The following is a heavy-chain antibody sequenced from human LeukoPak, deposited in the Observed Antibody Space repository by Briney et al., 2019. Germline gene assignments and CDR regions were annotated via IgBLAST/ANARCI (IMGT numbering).Heavy chain of an antibody. CDR1: GVTFSSYG. Sequence: GGSLRLSCAASGVTFSSYGMHWVRQAPGKGLEWVAFIRDDGINKFYSDSVKGRFTISRDNSKNTLYLQMNSLRVEDTAVYYCVRYSIGWTPDYWGQGTMVAVSS. D-gene: IGHD1-26*01. V-gene: IGHV3-30*02. CDR3: VRYSIGWTPDY. CDR2: IRDDGINK. J-gene: IGHJ4*02.